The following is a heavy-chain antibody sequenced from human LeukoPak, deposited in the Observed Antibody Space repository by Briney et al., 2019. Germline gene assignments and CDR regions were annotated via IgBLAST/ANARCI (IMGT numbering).Heavy chain of an antibody. CDR3: ARGTSTRGPANLDY. V-gene: IGHV3-48*04. CDR1: GFNFNNYA. D-gene: IGHD2-2*01. CDR2: ISGSSNTI. Sequence: GGSLRLSCAASGFNFNNYAMNWVRQAPGEGLEWVSFISGSSNTIYYADSVRGRFTISRDNAKKSVYLQMNSLRAEDTAVYYCARGTSTRGPANLDYWGQGTLVAVSS. J-gene: IGHJ4*02.